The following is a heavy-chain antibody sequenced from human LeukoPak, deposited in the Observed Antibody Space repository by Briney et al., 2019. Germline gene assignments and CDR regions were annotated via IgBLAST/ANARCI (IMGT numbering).Heavy chain of an antibody. CDR1: GFTFSGSA. Sequence: PGGSVRLSCAASGFTFSGSAMHWVRQASGKGLEWVGRIRSKANSYATAYAASVKGRFTISRDDSKNTAYLQMNSLKTEDTAVYYCTREYDFWSGYRYYYYYYYMDVWGKGTTVTVSS. CDR2: IRSKANSYAT. D-gene: IGHD3-3*01. CDR3: TREYDFWSGYRYYYYYYYMDV. V-gene: IGHV3-73*01. J-gene: IGHJ6*03.